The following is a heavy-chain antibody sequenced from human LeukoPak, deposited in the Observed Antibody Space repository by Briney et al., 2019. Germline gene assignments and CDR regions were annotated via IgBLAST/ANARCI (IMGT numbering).Heavy chain of an antibody. J-gene: IGHJ6*02. D-gene: IGHD6-13*01. CDR3: ARDGIAAAGTLYYYGMDV. CDR1: GGTFRSYA. V-gene: IGHV1-69*13. Sequence: ASVTVSCTASGGTFRSYAISWVRPAPGQGLEWMGGIIPMYATSNYAQKFQGRVTITADESTSTAYMELSSLRFEDTAVYYCARDGIAAAGTLYYYGMDVWGQGTTVTVSS. CDR2: IIPMYATS.